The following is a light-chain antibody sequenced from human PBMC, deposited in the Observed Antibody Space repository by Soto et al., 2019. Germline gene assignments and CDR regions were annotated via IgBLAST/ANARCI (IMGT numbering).Light chain of an antibody. V-gene: IGLV2-14*01. CDR1: SSDVGGYNY. CDR3: SSYTSSVV. Sequence: QSALTQPASVSGSPGQSITISCTGTSSDVGGYNYVSWYQQHPGKAPKLMIYEVSNRPSRVSNRFSGSKSGNTASLTISGLQADDEADYSCSSYTSSVVFGGGTKLTVL. CDR2: EVS. J-gene: IGLJ2*01.